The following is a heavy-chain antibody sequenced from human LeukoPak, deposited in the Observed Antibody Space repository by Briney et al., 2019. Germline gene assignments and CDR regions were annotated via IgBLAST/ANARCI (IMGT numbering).Heavy chain of an antibody. Sequence: GRSLRLSCAASGISFSSYGMHWVRQAPGKGLEWVTFDASNKYYAESVKGRFTISRDNSRNTLSLQMNSLRAEDTAIYYCATDISTHYFGSWGQGTLVTVSS. CDR2: DASNK. D-gene: IGHD3-9*01. CDR1: GISFSSYG. J-gene: IGHJ4*02. CDR3: ATDISTHYFGS. V-gene: IGHV3-33*01.